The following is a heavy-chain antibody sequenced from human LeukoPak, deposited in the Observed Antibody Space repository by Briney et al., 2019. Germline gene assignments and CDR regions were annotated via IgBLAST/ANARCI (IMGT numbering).Heavy chain of an antibody. CDR2: INPNSGGT. CDR3: ARGYILNDAFDI. J-gene: IGHJ3*02. CDR1: GYTFTGYY. D-gene: IGHD5-12*01. Sequence: ASVKVSCKASGYTFTGYYMHWVRQAPGQGLEWMGWINPNSGGTNYAQKFQGRVTMTRDTSISTAYMELSRLRSDDTVVYYCARGYILNDAFDIWGQGTMVTVSS. V-gene: IGHV1-2*02.